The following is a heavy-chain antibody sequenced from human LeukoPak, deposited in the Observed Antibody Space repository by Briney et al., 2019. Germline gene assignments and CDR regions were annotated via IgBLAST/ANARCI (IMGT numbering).Heavy chain of an antibody. D-gene: IGHD6-13*01. CDR1: GFTFSSSW. V-gene: IGHV3-7*01. CDR2: IKADGSGK. Sequence: GGSLRLSCVASGFTFSSSWMTWVRQAPGMGLERVANIKADGSGKYYVDSVRGRFSISRDNAKNSLYLELNSLRAEDTAVYYCARFTGSSSWFGNWFDPWGQGTLVTVSS. CDR3: ARFTGSSSWFGNWFDP. J-gene: IGHJ5*02.